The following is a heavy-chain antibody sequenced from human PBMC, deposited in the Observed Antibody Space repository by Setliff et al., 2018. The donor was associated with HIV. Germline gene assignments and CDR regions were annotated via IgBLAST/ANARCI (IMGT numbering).Heavy chain of an antibody. D-gene: IGHD2-21*02. V-gene: IGHV3-74*01. CDR1: GFIFSRNW. Sequence: GVSLRLSCAASGFIFSRNWMHWVRQAPGKGLVWVSRISDDGKTITYADVVKGRFSISRDNAKNTLYLQMNSLGVDDTAVYYCAAPGDSGVSLDYWGQGTLVTVSS. J-gene: IGHJ4*02. CDR2: ISDDGKTI. CDR3: AAPGDSGVSLDY.